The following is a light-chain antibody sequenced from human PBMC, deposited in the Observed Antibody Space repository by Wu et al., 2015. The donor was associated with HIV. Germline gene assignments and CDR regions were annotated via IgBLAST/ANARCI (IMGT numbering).Light chain of an antibody. V-gene: IGKV1-39*01. J-gene: IGKJ3*01. Sequence: DIQMTQSPSSLSASVGDRVTITCRASQSISNYLNWYQQKPGQAPKLLIYAASTLHSGVPSRFSGSGSGTHFSLTISNLQPEDFAVYYCQQSSNVFSLTFGPGTEVDLK. CDR3: QQSSNVFSLT. CDR1: QSISNY. CDR2: AAS.